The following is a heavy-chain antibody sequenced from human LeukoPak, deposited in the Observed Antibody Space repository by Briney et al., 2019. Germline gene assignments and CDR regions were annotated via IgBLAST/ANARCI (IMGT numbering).Heavy chain of an antibody. V-gene: IGHV1-2*02. CDR2: INPNSGGT. D-gene: IGHD2-2*02. CDR3: ARDRYCSSTSCYNFDY. CDR1: GYTFTDYA. Sequence: ASVKVSCKASGYTFTDYAIGWVRQAPGQGLEWMGWINPNSGGTNYAQKFQGRVTMTRDTSISTAYMELSRLRSDDTAVYYCARDRYCSSTSCYNFDYWGQGTLVTVSS. J-gene: IGHJ4*02.